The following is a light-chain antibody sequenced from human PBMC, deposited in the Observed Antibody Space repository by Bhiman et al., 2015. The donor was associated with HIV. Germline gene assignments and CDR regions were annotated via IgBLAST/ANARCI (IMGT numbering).Light chain of an antibody. CDR3: QSYDSGLGLYL. V-gene: IGLV1-40*01. CDR1: SSNIGADYD. Sequence: QSVLTQPPSVSGAPGQRVTISCTGSSSNIGADYDVHWYQQLPGTAPKLLIYGSTNRPSGVPDRFSGSKSGTSASLAITGLQAEDEADYYCQSYDSGLGLYLFGGGTSVSVL. CDR2: GST. J-gene: IGLJ1*01.